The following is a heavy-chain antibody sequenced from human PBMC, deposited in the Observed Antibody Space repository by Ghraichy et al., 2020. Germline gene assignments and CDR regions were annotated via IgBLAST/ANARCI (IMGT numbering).Heavy chain of an antibody. CDR1: GFTFSSYA. CDR2: ISSNGGST. V-gene: IGHV3-64*01. Sequence: GGSLRLSCAASGFTFSSYAMHWVRQAPGKGLEYVSAISSNGGSTYYANSVKGRFTISRDNSKNTLYLQMGSLRAEDSAVYYCARALSYYYYAMDVWGQGTTVTVSS. J-gene: IGHJ6*02. CDR3: ARALSYYYYAMDV.